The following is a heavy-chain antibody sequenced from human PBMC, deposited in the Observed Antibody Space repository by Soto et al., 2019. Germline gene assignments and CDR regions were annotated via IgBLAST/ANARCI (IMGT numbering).Heavy chain of an antibody. D-gene: IGHD3-22*01. CDR1: GGSISSYY. V-gene: IGHV4-59*01. Sequence: SETLSLTCTVSGGSISSYYWSWIRQPPGKGLEWIGYIYYSGSTNYNPSLKSRVTISVDTSKNQFSLKLSSVTAADTAVYYCARGLESWYYDSSGYRFDYWGQGTLVTVSS. CDR3: ARGLESWYYDSSGYRFDY. CDR2: IYYSGST. J-gene: IGHJ4*02.